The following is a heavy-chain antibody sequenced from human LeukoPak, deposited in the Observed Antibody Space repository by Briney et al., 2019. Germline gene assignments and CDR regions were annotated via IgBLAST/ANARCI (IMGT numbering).Heavy chain of an antibody. V-gene: IGHV1-69*04. CDR1: GGTFSSYA. D-gene: IGHD5-12*01. J-gene: IGHJ4*02. Sequence: GASVKVSCKASGGTFSSYAISWVRQAPGQGLEWMGRIIPILGIANYAQKFQGRVTITADKSTSTAYMELSSLRSEDTAVYYCARARNEYSGYEISRFDYWGQGTLVTVSS. CDR3: ARARNEYSGYEISRFDY. CDR2: IIPILGIA.